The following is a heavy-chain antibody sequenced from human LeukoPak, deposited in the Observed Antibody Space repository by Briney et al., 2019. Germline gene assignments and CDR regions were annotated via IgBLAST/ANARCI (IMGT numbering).Heavy chain of an antibody. CDR3: ARVDYDFWSGYSEIYYMDV. J-gene: IGHJ6*03. CDR1: GFTFSNYW. Sequence: GGSLRLSCAVSGFTFSNYWMTWVRQAPGKGLEWVAKIKQDGSEKYYVDSVKGRFTVSRDNAKNSLYLQMNSLRAEDTAVYYCARVDYDFWSGYSEIYYMDVWGKGATVTVSS. V-gene: IGHV3-7*01. CDR2: IKQDGSEK. D-gene: IGHD3-3*01.